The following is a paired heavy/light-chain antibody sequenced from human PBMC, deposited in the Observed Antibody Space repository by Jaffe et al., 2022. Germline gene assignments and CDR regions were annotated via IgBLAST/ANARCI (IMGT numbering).Heavy chain of an antibody. CDR3: AHRLAKGYIWGSYRYTPEYYFDY. D-gene: IGHD3-16*02. CDR1: GFSLSTSGVG. Sequence: QITLKESGPTLVKPTQTLTLTCTFSGFSLSTSGVGVGWIRQPPGKALEWLALIYWNDDKRYSPSLKSRLTITKDTSKNQVVLTMTNMDPVDTATYYCAHRLAKGYIWGSYRYTPEYYFDYWGQGTLVTVSS. J-gene: IGHJ4*02. V-gene: IGHV2-5*01. CDR2: IYWNDDK.
Light chain of an antibody. J-gene: IGKJ1*01. V-gene: IGKV3-20*01. CDR2: GAS. CDR1: QSVSSSY. Sequence: EIVLTQSPGTLSLSPGERATLSCRASQSVSSSYLAWYQQKPGQAPRLLIYGASSRATGIPDRFSGSGSGTDFTLTISRLEPEDFAVYYCQQYGSSPTFGQGTKVEIK. CDR3: QQYGSSPT.